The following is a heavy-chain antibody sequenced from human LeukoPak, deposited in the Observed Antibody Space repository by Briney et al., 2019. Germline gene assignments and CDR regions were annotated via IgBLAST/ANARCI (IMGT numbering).Heavy chain of an antibody. D-gene: IGHD2-2*01. CDR1: GGTFSSYA. Sequence: SSVKVSCKASGGTFSSYAISWVRQAPGQGLEWMGGIIPIFGTANYAQKFQGRVTITADKSTSTACMELSSLRSEDTAVYYCAIRFRRVVPAGGASDIWGQGTMVTVSS. V-gene: IGHV1-69*06. CDR2: IIPIFGTA. CDR3: AIRFRRVVPAGGASDI. J-gene: IGHJ3*02.